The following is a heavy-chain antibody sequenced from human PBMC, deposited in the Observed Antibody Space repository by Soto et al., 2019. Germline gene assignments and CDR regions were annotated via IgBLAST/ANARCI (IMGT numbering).Heavy chain of an antibody. J-gene: IGHJ6*04. D-gene: IGHD3-10*01. Sequence: QLQLQESGPGLVRPSETLSLTCTASGGSISNSSFYWGWIRQTPGKGLEWIASIYYSGSDYNNPSLQSRVTISVDRSKNQFSLKLTSVTAADTAVYFCARLGGSVHNYNHMDVWGKGTSVTVSS. CDR1: GGSISNSSFY. CDR2: IYYSGSD. V-gene: IGHV4-39*01. CDR3: ARLGGSVHNYNHMDV.